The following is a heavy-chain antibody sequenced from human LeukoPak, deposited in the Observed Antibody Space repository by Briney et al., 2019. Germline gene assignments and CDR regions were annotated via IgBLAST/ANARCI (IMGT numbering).Heavy chain of an antibody. V-gene: IGHV3-7*01. CDR3: ARDTTVVTPDPGYMAV. D-gene: IGHD4-23*01. CDR1: GYTFSSYA. Sequence: GGSLRLPCADSGYTFSSYAMQWVRQAPGKGLEWVDNINQDGSEKKYMDSVKGRFTISRDNAKNSLYLQMNSLRAEDTAVYYCARDTTVVTPDPGYMAVWGKGTTVTVSS. CDR2: INQDGSEK. J-gene: IGHJ6*03.